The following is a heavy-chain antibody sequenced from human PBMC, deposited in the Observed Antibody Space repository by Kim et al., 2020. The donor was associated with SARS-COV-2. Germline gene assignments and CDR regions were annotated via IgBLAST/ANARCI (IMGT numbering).Heavy chain of an antibody. CDR3: ARGSHSTYDAFDI. J-gene: IGHJ3*02. V-gene: IGHV4-30-2*05. Sequence: YNPSLKSRVTMSVDTSKNQFSLKLSSVTAADTAVYYCARGSHSTYDAFDIWGQGTMVTVSS.